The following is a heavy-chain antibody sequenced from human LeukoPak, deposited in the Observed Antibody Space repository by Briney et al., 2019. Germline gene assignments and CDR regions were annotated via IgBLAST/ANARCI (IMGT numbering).Heavy chain of an antibody. CDR2: GFYSGST. Sequence: PSETLSLTCTVSGGSIRSIDSYWGWIRQPPGKGLEWIGSGFYSGSTYYNPSLKSRVTISVDTSKNQFSLKLRSVTAADTAVYYCARDRYCSGGSCYPYNWFDPWGLGTLVTVSS. J-gene: IGHJ5*02. D-gene: IGHD2-15*01. V-gene: IGHV4-39*07. CDR3: ARDRYCSGGSCYPYNWFDP. CDR1: GGSIRSIDSY.